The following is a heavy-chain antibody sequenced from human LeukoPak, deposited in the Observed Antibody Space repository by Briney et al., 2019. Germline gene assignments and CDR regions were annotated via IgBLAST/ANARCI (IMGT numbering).Heavy chain of an antibody. CDR2: ISGSGGST. J-gene: IGHJ4*02. V-gene: IGHV3-23*01. CDR1: GFTFSSYA. Sequence: GESLKISCAASGFTFSSYAMSWVRQAPGKGLEWVSAISGSGGSTYYADSVKGRFTISRDNSKNTLYLQMNSLRAEDTAVYYCAKGKSASRGAFDYWGQGTLVTVSS. CDR3: AKGKSASRGAFDY. D-gene: IGHD3-10*01.